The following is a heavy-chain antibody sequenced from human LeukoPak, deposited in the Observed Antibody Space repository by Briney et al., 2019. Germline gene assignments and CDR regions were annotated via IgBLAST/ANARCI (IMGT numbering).Heavy chain of an antibody. CDR3: ARSIGYSSSWYSDH. D-gene: IGHD6-13*01. Sequence: GESLKISCKGSGYSFTTYWIGWVRQVPGKGLEWMGSIYPDDSDTRYSPSFQGQVTISADKSISTAYMHWSSLKASDTAMYYCARSIGYSSSWYSDHWGQGTLVTVSS. V-gene: IGHV5-51*01. CDR1: GYSFTTYW. CDR2: IYPDDSDT. J-gene: IGHJ4*02.